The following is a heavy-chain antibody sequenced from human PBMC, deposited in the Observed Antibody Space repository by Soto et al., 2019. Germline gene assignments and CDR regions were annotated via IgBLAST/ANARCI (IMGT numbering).Heavy chain of an antibody. D-gene: IGHD6-13*01. Sequence: EVQLLGSGGGLVQPGGSLRLSCAASGFTFSDYVMSWVRQAPGKGLEWLTAISGSGASTYYADSVKGRFTISRDNSKNTLYLQMNSLRAEDTAVYYCAKAMGSVSVRSWPWEYSYYMDVWGKGTTVTVSS. CDR2: ISGSGAST. V-gene: IGHV3-23*01. CDR1: GFTFSDYV. J-gene: IGHJ6*03. CDR3: AKAMGSVSVRSWPWEYSYYMDV.